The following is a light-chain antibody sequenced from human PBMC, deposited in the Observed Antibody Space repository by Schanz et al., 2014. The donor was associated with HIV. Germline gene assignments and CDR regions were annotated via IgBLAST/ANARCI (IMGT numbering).Light chain of an antibody. CDR1: QSVSSSY. V-gene: IGKV3-20*01. CDR3: QYFGNSGGT. Sequence: EIVLTQSPGTLSLSPGERATLSCRASQSVSSSYLAWYQQKPGQAPRLLIYGASNRATDAPDRFSGSGSGTDFTLTISRLEPEDFAVYYCQYFGNSGGTFGGGTKVEIK. CDR2: GAS. J-gene: IGKJ4*01.